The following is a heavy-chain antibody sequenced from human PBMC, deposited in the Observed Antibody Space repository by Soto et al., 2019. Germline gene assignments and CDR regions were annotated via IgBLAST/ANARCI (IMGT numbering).Heavy chain of an antibody. CDR3: ATGSGWDSHDY. D-gene: IGHD6-19*01. J-gene: IGHJ4*02. Sequence: EVQLVESGGGLVQPGGSLRLSCAASGFTFSSNWMHWVRQGPGKGLVWVSRIDNDGSSRDYADSVKGRFTISRDNAKNTLYLEMSSLRAEDTAVYSCATGSGWDSHDYWGQGTLVTVSS. CDR1: GFTFSSNW. CDR2: IDNDGSSR. V-gene: IGHV3-74*01.